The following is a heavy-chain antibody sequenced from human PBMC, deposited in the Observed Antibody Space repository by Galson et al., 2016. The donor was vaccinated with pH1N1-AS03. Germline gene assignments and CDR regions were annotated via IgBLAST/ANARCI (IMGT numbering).Heavy chain of an antibody. D-gene: IGHD1-14*01. CDR1: GGTFNSYA. V-gene: IGHV1-69*13. CDR2: IIPLFGTV. Sequence: SVKVSCKASGGTFNSYAISWVRQAPGQALEWMGGIIPLFGTVNFAQRFQGRLTITADESTSTAYLDLGSLRSDDTAVYDCAREGHGGGYRNYAFDIWGQGTMVTVSS. CDR3: AREGHGGGYRNYAFDI. J-gene: IGHJ3*02.